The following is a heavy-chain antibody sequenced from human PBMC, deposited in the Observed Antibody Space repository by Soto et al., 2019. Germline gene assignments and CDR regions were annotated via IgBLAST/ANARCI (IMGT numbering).Heavy chain of an antibody. CDR1: GYTFTNYA. Sequence: ASVKVSCKASGYTFTNYAVHWVRQAPGQRLEWMGWINAGNGNTRFSQNLQGRVTITRDTSARTVYMELSSLRSEDTAVYYCARGLLAVVPVASWFYYMDVSGKVPTVTVSS. CDR2: INAGNGNT. D-gene: IGHD2-2*01. J-gene: IGHJ6*03. CDR3: ARGLLAVVPVASWFYYMDV. V-gene: IGHV1-3*01.